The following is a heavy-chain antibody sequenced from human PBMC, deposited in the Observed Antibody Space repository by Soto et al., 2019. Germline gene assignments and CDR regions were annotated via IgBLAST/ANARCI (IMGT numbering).Heavy chain of an antibody. CDR1: GYTFTSYA. V-gene: IGHV1-3*01. J-gene: IGHJ6*02. CDR2: INAGNGNT. Sequence: QVQLVQSGAEVKKPGASVKVSCKASGYTFTSYAMHCVRQAPGQRLEWMGWINAGNGNTKYSQKFQGRVTITRDTSASTAYMELSSLRSEDTAVYYCARVPYKDILVVMYGMDVWGQGNTVTVSS. D-gene: IGHD2-2*01. CDR3: ARVPYKDILVVMYGMDV.